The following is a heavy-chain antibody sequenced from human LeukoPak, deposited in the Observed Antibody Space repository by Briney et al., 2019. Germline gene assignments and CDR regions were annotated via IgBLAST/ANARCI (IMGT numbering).Heavy chain of an antibody. CDR3: ARNGNWNYVDY. CDR2: IYYNGNT. CDR1: GGSISSYY. V-gene: IGHV4-59*08. D-gene: IGHD1-1*01. J-gene: IGHJ4*02. Sequence: PSETLSLTCTVSGGSISSYYWSWVRQPPGKGLECIGYIYYNGNTNYTPSLKSRVTISADTSKIQFSLRLSSVTAADTAVYYCARNGNWNYVDYWGQGTLVTVSS.